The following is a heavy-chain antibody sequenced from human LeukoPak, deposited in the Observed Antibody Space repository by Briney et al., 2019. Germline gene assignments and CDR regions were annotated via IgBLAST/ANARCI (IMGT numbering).Heavy chain of an antibody. D-gene: IGHD2-8*01. CDR3: ARDAHHLRGVCYFFCPAPMDSDAFDI. V-gene: IGHV4-39*02. Sequence: SETLSLTCAVSGGSISSSSYYWGWIRQPPAKGLVRIGSIYSSGSAYYNPSLKSRVIILIDTSKNHFSLKLSSVTAADTAVYYCARDAHHLRGVCYFFCPAPMDSDAFDIWGQGTMVTVSS. CDR2: IYSSGSA. J-gene: IGHJ3*02. CDR1: GGSISSSSYY.